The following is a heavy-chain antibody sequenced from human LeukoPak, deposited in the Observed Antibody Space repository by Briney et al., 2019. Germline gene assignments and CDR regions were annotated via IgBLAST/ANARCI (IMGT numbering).Heavy chain of an antibody. V-gene: IGHV3-48*03. Sequence: PGGSLRLSCAASGFTFNSYEMNWVRQAPAKGLEWVSYISSSGSTVYYADSVKGRFTISRDNAKNSLYLQMNSLRAEDTAIYYCARQDRVLIAFDYWGQGTLVTVSS. J-gene: IGHJ4*02. D-gene: IGHD3-3*01. CDR3: ARQDRVLIAFDY. CDR1: GFTFNSYE. CDR2: ISSSGSTV.